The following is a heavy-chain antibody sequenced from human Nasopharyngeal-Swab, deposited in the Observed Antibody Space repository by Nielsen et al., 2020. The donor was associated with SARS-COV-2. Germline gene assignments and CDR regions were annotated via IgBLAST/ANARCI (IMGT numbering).Heavy chain of an antibody. Sequence: SETLSLTCTVSGYSISSGYYWGWIRQPPGKGLEWIGSIYHSGSTYYNPSLKSRVTISVDTSKNLFSLKLSSVTAADTAVYYCARDSGYSSSWYSRDYYFDYWGQGTLVTVSS. D-gene: IGHD6-13*01. J-gene: IGHJ4*02. V-gene: IGHV4-38-2*02. CDR2: IYHSGST. CDR3: ARDSGYSSSWYSRDYYFDY. CDR1: GYSISSGYY.